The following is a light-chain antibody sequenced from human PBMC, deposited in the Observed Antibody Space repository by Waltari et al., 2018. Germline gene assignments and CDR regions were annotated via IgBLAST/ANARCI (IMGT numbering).Light chain of an antibody. J-gene: IGKJ4*01. CDR1: QSVPHNY. V-gene: IGKV3-20*01. CDR2: GAS. CDR3: QQYGSFT. Sequence: IVLTQSPGTVSLSPGERATLSCRASQSVPHNYLAWYQHKPGQAPRLLIYGASRRATGTPDRISGSGSGTDFTLTISRLESEDSAVYFCQQYGSFTFGGGTKVEIK.